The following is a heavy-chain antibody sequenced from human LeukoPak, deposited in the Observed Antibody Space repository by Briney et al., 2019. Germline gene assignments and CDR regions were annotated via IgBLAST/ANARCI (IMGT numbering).Heavy chain of an antibody. D-gene: IGHD2-15*01. CDR1: GFTFDDYG. Sequence: GGSLRLSCAASGFTFDDYGMSWVRHGPGKGLEWVSAIHQNGDSTGYADSVKGRFTISRDNAKNTLFLQMNNLRAEDTALYYCARDFVVSATYDAADIWGQGTMVTVS. CDR3: ARDFVVSATYDAADI. J-gene: IGHJ3*02. CDR2: IHQNGDST. V-gene: IGHV3-20*04.